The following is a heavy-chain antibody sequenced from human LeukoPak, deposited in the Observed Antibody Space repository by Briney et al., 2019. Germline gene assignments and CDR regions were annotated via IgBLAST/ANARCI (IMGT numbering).Heavy chain of an antibody. V-gene: IGHV3-48*03. CDR1: GFTFSSYE. CDR2: ISSSGRTR. D-gene: IGHD6-19*01. Sequence: QPGGSLRLSCAASGFTFSSYEMNWVRQAPGKGLEWVSYISSSGRTRYYADSVKGRFTVSRDNAKNSLYLQMNSLRAEDTAIYYCAREQQWLTGFDYWGQGTLVTVSS. CDR3: AREQQWLTGFDY. J-gene: IGHJ4*02.